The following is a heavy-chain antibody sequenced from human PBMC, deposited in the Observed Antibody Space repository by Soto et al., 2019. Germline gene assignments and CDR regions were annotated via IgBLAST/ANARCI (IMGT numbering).Heavy chain of an antibody. CDR1: GGSFSGYY. J-gene: IGHJ3*02. D-gene: IGHD2-2*01. CDR2: INHSGST. Sequence: QVQLQQWGAGLLKPSETLSLTCAVYGGSFSGYYWSWIRQPPGKGLEWIGEINHSGSTNYNPSLKSRFTISVDPSKTQFSRKLSSVTAGDTAVYYCAGPHYPRYCSSTSCYGWGGAFDIWGQGTMVTVSS. V-gene: IGHV4-34*01. CDR3: AGPHYPRYCSSTSCYGWGGAFDI.